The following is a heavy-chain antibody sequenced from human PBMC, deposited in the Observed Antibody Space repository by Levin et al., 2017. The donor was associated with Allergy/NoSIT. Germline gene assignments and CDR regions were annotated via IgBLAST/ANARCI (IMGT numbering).Heavy chain of an antibody. CDR3: GRIVDYGVRGAFDV. Sequence: GESLKISCAASGFTFDNHGMTWVRQVPGKGLEWVAGINWNGINTGYADSVKGRFTISRDNARNSLSLQMNSLTADDTALYYCGRIVDYGVRGAFDVWGQGTMVTVSS. CDR2: INWNGINT. J-gene: IGHJ3*01. CDR1: GFTFDNHG. D-gene: IGHD4-17*01. V-gene: IGHV3-20*04.